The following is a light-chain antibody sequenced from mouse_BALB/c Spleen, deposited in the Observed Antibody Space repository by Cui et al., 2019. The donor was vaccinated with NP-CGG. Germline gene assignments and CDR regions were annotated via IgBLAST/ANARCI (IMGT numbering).Light chain of an antibody. J-gene: IGLJ1*01. CDR3: ALWYSNHWV. V-gene: IGLV1*01. Sequence: QAVVTQESALITSPGETVTLTCRSSTGAVTTNNYANWVQEKPDHLFTGLIGGTNNRAPGVPARFSGSLIGDKAALTITGAQTEDEAIYFCALWYSNHWVFSGGTKLTVL. CDR2: GTN. CDR1: TGAVTTNNY.